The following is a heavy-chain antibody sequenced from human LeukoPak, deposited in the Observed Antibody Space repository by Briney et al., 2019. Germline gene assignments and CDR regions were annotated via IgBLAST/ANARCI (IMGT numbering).Heavy chain of an antibody. Sequence: PGGSLRLSCAASGFTFDDYAMHWVRQAPGKGLEWVSLISGDSGSTYSANSVKGRFTISRDNSKNSLYLQMNSLRTEDTALYYCAKDIDSSWYAEYFQHWGQGTLVTVSS. CDR2: ISGDSGST. J-gene: IGHJ1*01. D-gene: IGHD6-13*01. CDR1: GFTFDDYA. V-gene: IGHV3-43*02. CDR3: AKDIDSSWYAEYFQH.